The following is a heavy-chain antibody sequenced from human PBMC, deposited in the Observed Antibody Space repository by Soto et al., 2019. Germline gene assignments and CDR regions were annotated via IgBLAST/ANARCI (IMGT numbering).Heavy chain of an antibody. V-gene: IGHV4-39*01. Sequence: PSETLSLTCTVSGGSISSSSYYWGWIRQPPGKGLEWIGSIYYSGSTYYNPSLKSRVTISVDTSKNQFSLKLSSVTAADTAVYYCARGSSGWYVNYYYYGMDVWGQGTTVTAP. CDR3: ARGSSGWYVNYYYYGMDV. J-gene: IGHJ6*02. CDR1: GGSISSSSYY. D-gene: IGHD6-19*01. CDR2: IYYSGST.